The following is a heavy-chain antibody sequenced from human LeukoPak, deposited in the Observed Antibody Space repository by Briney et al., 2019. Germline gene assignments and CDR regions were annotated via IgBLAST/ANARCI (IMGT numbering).Heavy chain of an antibody. CDR2: ISGSGGST. J-gene: IGHJ4*02. V-gene: IGHV3-23*01. Sequence: ETLSLTCTVSGGSISSGDYYWSWVRQAPGKGLEWVSAISGSGGSTYYADSVKGRFTISRDNSKNTLYLQMNSLRAEDTAVYYCAKRAVTTFVGLRLTDYYFDYWGQGTLVTVSS. CDR3: AKRAVTTFVGLRLTDYYFDY. D-gene: IGHD4-17*01. CDR1: GGSISSGDYY.